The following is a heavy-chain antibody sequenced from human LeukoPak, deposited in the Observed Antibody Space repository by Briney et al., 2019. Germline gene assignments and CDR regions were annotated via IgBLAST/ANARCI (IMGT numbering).Heavy chain of an antibody. CDR3: AKAKTSGSYSAFDY. Sequence: GGSLRLSCAASGFTFDDYATHWVRQAPGKGLEWVSGVNWNSNSMDYADSVKGRFTISRDNAKNSLYLRMNSLRAEDTALYYCAKAKTSGSYSAFDYWGQGTLVTVSS. CDR2: VNWNSNSM. J-gene: IGHJ4*02. CDR1: GFTFDDYA. V-gene: IGHV3-9*01. D-gene: IGHD1-26*01.